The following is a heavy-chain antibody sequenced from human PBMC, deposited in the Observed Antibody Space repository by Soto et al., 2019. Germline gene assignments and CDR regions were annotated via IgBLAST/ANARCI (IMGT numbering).Heavy chain of an antibody. CDR2: INPSGGST. V-gene: IGHV1-46*03. CDR3: ATLQERFAPTLGYSYMDV. J-gene: IGHJ6*03. D-gene: IGHD1-1*01. CDR1: GYTFTSYY. Sequence: ASVKVSCKASGYTFTSYYMHWVRQAPGQGLEWMGIINPSGGSTSYAQKFQGRVTMTRDTSTSTVYMELSSLRSEDTAVYYCATLQERFAPTLGYSYMDVGGKGTTVTVS.